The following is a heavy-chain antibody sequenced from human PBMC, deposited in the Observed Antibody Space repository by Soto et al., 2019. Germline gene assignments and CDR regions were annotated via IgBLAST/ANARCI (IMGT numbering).Heavy chain of an antibody. CDR2: ISTYTGNT. V-gene: IGHV1-18*01. CDR1: GYTFTNYD. CDR3: ARGYYYGSGRPTPGGMDV. Sequence: QVHLVQSGAEVKKPGASVKVSCKASGYTFTNYDINWVRQAPGQGLEWMGWISTYTGNTNYAQKLQGRVTMTTDTSTSQAYMELRSLRSADTAVYYCARGYYYGSGRPTPGGMDVWGQGTTVTVSS. J-gene: IGHJ6*02. D-gene: IGHD3-10*01.